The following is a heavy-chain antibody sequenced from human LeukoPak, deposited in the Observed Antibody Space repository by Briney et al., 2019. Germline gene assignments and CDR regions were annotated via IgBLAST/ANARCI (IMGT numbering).Heavy chain of an antibody. V-gene: IGHV3-21*01. CDR1: GFTFSSYS. CDR2: ISSSSSYI. D-gene: IGHD5-18*01. J-gene: IGHJ3*01. CDR3: ARCGYSYGLMNAFDF. Sequence: PGGSLRLSCAASGFTFSSYSMNWVRQAPGKGLEWVSSISSSSSYIYHADSVKGRFTISRDNSKNTLYLQMNSLRAEDTAVYYCARCGYSYGLMNAFDFWGQGTMVTVSS.